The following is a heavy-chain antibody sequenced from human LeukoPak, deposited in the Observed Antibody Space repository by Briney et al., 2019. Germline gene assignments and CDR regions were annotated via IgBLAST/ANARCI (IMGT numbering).Heavy chain of an antibody. Sequence: GGSLRLSCAASGFTFSSYAMSWVRQAPGKGLEWVSVIYSGGSTYYADSVKGRFTISRDNSKNTLYLQMNSLRAEDTAVYYCARSGYSGSYYGYYYGMDVWGQGTTVTVSS. J-gene: IGHJ6*02. CDR2: IYSGGST. CDR3: ARSGYSGSYYGYYYGMDV. V-gene: IGHV3-53*01. CDR1: GFTFSSYA. D-gene: IGHD1-26*01.